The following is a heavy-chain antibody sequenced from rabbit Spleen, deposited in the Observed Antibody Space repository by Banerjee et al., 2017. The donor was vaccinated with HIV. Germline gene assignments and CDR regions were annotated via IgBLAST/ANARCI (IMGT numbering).Heavy chain of an antibody. CDR3: ARDLPEIVGWNFGF. D-gene: IGHD1-1*01. CDR1: GFSFSDRDV. Sequence: QEQLEESGGDLVKPEGSLTLTCTVSGFSFSDRDVMCWVRQALGKGLEWIGCIATITGKTFYATWAKGRFTISRASSTTVFLQVTRLTVADTATYFCARDLPEIVGWNFGFWGQGTLVTVS. CDR2: IATITGKT. V-gene: IGHV1S45*01. J-gene: IGHJ3*01.